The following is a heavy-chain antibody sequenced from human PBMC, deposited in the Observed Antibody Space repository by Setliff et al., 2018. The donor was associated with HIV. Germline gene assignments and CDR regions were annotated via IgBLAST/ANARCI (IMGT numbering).Heavy chain of an antibody. V-gene: IGHV4-4*09. J-gene: IGHJ4*02. D-gene: IGHD5-12*01. CDR1: GGSIGVDC. CDR2: IYSNGIT. CDR3: ARLPRGPWRWDY. Sequence: PSETLSLTCTVSGGSIGVDCWGWIRQPPGKGLEWIGYIYSNGITRYNPSLKSRVTISLDTSKIEFSLTLKSVTAADTAIYYCARLPRGPWRWDYWGQGMPVTVSS.